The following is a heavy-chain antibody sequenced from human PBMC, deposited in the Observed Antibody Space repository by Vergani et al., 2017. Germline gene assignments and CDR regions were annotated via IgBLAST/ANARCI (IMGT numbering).Heavy chain of an antibody. CDR1: GFTFSSYA. CDR2: ISYDGSNK. Sequence: QVQLVESGGGVVQPGRSLRLSCAASGFTFSSYAMHWVRQAPGKGLEWVAVISYDGSNKYYADSVKGRFTISRDNSKNTLYRQMNSLRAEDTAVEYCARPYITMVRGATYYFDDWGQGTLVTVSS. J-gene: IGHJ4*02. D-gene: IGHD3-10*01. CDR3: ARPYITMVRGATYYFDD. V-gene: IGHV3-30*01.